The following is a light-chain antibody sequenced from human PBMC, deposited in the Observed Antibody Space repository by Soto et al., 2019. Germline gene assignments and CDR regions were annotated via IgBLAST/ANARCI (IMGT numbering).Light chain of an antibody. Sequence: QSVLTQPASVSGSPGQSITSSCTGTISDFVIYNYVSWYQQHPGKAPKLMLYGVSNRPSGVSNRFSGSKSGNTASLTISGLQAEDEADYYCSSHTTSSALQVFGTGTKVTVL. CDR1: ISDFVIYNY. V-gene: IGLV2-14*01. J-gene: IGLJ1*01. CDR2: GVS. CDR3: SSHTTSSALQV.